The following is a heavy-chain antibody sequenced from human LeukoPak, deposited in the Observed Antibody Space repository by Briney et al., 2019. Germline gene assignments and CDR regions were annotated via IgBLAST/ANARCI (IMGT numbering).Heavy chain of an antibody. CDR1: GYTVTGYY. Sequence: ASVKVSCKASGYTVTGYYMHWVRQAPGQGLEWMGGINPNSGGTNYAQKFQGRVTMTRDTSISTAYMELSRLRSDDTAVYYCARSIYTADAFDIWGQGTMVTVSS. CDR3: ARSIYTADAFDI. J-gene: IGHJ3*02. D-gene: IGHD2-2*02. V-gene: IGHV1-2*02. CDR2: INPNSGGT.